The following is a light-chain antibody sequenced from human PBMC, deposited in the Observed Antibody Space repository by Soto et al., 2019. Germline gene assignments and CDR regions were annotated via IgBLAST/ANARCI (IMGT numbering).Light chain of an antibody. CDR2: EES. J-gene: IGKJ4*01. CDR3: QQVKSCPRT. CDR1: QAITNN. V-gene: IGKV1-9*01. Sequence: IHLAQSPSSLSASVGDRVTITCRASQAITNNLAWYQQKPGNPPRLLIYEESTLHSGVPSRFSGRKVGTQFILTIDSLQPEDFATYYCQQVKSCPRTFGGATKVDIK.